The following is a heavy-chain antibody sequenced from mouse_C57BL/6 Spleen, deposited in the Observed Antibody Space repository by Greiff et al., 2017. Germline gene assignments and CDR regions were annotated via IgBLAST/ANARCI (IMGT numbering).Heavy chain of an antibody. CDR3: TTLLLRIEAMDY. CDR1: GFNIKDDY. CDR2: IDPENGDT. V-gene: IGHV14-4*01. Sequence: VQLQKSGAELVRPGASVKLSCTASGFNIKDDYMHWVKQRPEQGLEWIGWIDPENGDTEYASKFQGKATITADTSSNTAYLQLSSLTSEDTAVYYCTTLLLRIEAMDYWGQGTSVTVSS. D-gene: IGHD1-1*01. J-gene: IGHJ4*01.